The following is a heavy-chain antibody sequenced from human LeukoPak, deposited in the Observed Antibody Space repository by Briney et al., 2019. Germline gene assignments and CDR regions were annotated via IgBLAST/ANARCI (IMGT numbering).Heavy chain of an antibody. D-gene: IGHD3-3*01. CDR3: AKGGQRYDFWRFDY. V-gene: IGHV3-30*02. J-gene: IGHJ4*02. CDR1: GFTFSRYG. CDR2: IWFDGSNK. Sequence: GGSLRLSCAASGFTFSRYGMHWVRQAPGKGLEWVAFIWFDGSNKYYADSVKGRSTISRDNSKNTLYLQMNSLRAEDTAVYYCAKGGQRYDFWRFDYWGQGTLVTVSS.